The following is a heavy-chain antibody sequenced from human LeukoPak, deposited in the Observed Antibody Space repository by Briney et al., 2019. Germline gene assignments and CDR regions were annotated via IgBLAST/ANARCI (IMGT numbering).Heavy chain of an antibody. CDR1: GFTFSTSW. V-gene: IGHV3-7*03. CDR2: IKKDGSEK. D-gene: IGHD3-16*01. CDR3: AKVMSGADY. Sequence: GGSLRLSCAASGFTFSTSWMSWVRQAPGKGLEWVANIKKDGSEKYYVDSVKGRFTISRDNAKNSLYLQMNSLRAEDTAVYYCAKVMSGADYWGQGTLVTVSS. J-gene: IGHJ4*02.